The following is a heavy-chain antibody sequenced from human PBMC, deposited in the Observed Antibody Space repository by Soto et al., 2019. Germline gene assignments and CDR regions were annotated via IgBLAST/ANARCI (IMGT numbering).Heavy chain of an antibody. Sequence: SETLSLTCTVSGESISRKGYFWTWIRQHPGKGLEWIGYIYNSWSPYYNPSLKSRVIISVDTSKNHFSLNLTAVTAADTAVYYCARGTMLRGPGYYYAMDVWGQGTTVTVSS. D-gene: IGHD3-10*01. CDR3: ARGTMLRGPGYYYAMDV. V-gene: IGHV4-31*03. CDR1: GESISRKGYF. J-gene: IGHJ6*02. CDR2: IYNSWSP.